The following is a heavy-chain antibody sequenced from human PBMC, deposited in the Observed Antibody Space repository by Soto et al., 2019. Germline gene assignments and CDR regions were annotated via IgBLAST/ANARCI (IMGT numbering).Heavy chain of an antibody. J-gene: IGHJ6*02. CDR2: MYNTGST. V-gene: IGHV4-61*08. CDR1: GGSISRGGCY. D-gene: IGHD2-21*02. CDR3: ARDLWGYCGTDCYPLDV. Sequence: PWGTLSLTCTVSGGSISRGGCYGSRIRPHPGKGLEWIEYMYNTGSTVYNPSFKSRVTISVDTSKNQFSLKLNSVTAADTAVYYCARDLWGYCGTDCYPLDVWGQGPTVTVSS.